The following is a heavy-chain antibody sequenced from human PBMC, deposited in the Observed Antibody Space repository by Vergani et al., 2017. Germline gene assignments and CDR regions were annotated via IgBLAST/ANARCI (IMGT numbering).Heavy chain of an antibody. Sequence: QVQLVQSGAEVKKPGASVKVSCKASGYTFTGYYMHWVRQAPGQGLEWMGWINPNSGGTNYAQKFQGRGTMTRDTSIRTAYMELGRLGSDDTAGYYCARGGYYYSSGSPLYCFDYWGQGTLVTVSS. CDR3: ARGGYYYSSGSPLYCFDY. V-gene: IGHV1-2*02. J-gene: IGHJ4*02. CDR1: GYTFTGYY. CDR2: INPNSGGT. D-gene: IGHD3-10*01.